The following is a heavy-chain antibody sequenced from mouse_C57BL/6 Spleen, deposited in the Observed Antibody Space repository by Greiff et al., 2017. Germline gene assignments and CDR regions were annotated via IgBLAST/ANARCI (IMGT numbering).Heavy chain of an antibody. CDR3: ARGDYYVSYFDV. V-gene: IGHV1-42*01. CDR2: INPSTGGT. Sequence: EVQLQESGPELVKPGASVKISCKASGYSFTGYYMNWVKQSPEKSLEWIGEINPSTGGTTYNQKFKAKATLTVDKSSSTAYMQLKSLTSEDSAVYYCARGDYYVSYFDVWGTGTTVTVSS. CDR1: GYSFTGYY. J-gene: IGHJ1*03. D-gene: IGHD1-1*01.